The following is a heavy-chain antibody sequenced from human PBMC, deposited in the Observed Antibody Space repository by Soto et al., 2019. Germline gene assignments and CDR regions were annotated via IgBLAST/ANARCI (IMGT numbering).Heavy chain of an antibody. CDR1: GYTFTSYA. CDR2: INAGSGNT. CDR3: ARDRNGDFGGHWFDP. Sequence: QVQLVQSGAEVKKPGASVKVSCKASGYTFTSYAIHWVRQAPGQSLEWMGWINAGSGNTKYSQKFQGRVTITRDTSASTAYMEVSSLRSEDTAVYYCARDRNGDFGGHWFDPWGQGTLVTVSS. V-gene: IGHV1-3*01. J-gene: IGHJ5*02. D-gene: IGHD4-17*01.